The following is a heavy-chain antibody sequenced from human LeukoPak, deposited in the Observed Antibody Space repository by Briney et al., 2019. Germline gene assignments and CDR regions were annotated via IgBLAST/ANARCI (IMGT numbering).Heavy chain of an antibody. J-gene: IGHJ4*02. D-gene: IGHD3-22*01. CDR2: IIPIFGTA. Sequence: GASVKVSCKASGGTFSSYAFSWVRQAPGQGLEWMGRIIPIFGTANYAQKFQGRVTITTDESTSTAYMELSSLRSEDTAEYYCARGSYSSGYSGYWGQGTLVTVSS. CDR3: ARGSYSSGYSGY. V-gene: IGHV1-69*05. CDR1: GGTFSSYA.